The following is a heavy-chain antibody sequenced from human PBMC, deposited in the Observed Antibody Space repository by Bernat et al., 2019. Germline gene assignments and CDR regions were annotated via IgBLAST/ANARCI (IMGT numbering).Heavy chain of an antibody. CDR2: IIPILGIA. V-gene: IGHV1-69*04. CDR1: GGTFSSYA. Sequence: QVQLVQSGAEVKKPGSSVKVSCKASGGTFSSYAISWVRQAPGQGLEWMGRIIPILGIANYAQKFQGRVTITADKATSTAYMELSSLRSEDTAVYYCARPMVVTPVFYYYYGMDVWGQGTTVTVSS. D-gene: IGHD4-23*01. J-gene: IGHJ6*02. CDR3: ARPMVVTPVFYYYYGMDV.